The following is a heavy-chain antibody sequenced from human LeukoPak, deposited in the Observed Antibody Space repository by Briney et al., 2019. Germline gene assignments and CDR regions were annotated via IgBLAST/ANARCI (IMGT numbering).Heavy chain of an antibody. CDR2: INPNSGGT. CDR3: ARDASPYCGGDCYLFDY. CDR1: GYTFTGYY. V-gene: IGHV1-2*02. D-gene: IGHD2-21*02. Sequence: ASVKVSCKASGYTFTGYYMHWVRQAPGQGLEWMGWINPNSGGTNYAQKFQGRVTMTRDTSISTSYMELSRLRSDDTAVYYCARDASPYCGGDCYLFDYWGQGTLVTVSS. J-gene: IGHJ4*02.